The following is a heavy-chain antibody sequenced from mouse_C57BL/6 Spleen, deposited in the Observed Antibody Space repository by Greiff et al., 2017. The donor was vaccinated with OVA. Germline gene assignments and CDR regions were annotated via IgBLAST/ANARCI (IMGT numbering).Heavy chain of an antibody. J-gene: IGHJ1*03. CDR2: IDPSDSYT. Sequence: QVQLQQPGAELVMPGASVKLSCKASGYTFTSYWMHWVKQRPGQGLEWIGEIDPSDSYTNYNQKFKGKSTLTVDKSSSTAYMQLSSLTSEDSAVYSCARGLTGTGWYFDVWGTGTTVTVSS. CDR3: ARGLTGTGWYFDV. CDR1: GYTFTSYW. D-gene: IGHD4-1*01. V-gene: IGHV1-69*01.